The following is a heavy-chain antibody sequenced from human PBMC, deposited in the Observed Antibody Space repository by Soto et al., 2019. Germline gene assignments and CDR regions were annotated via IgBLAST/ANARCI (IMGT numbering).Heavy chain of an antibody. CDR2: ISYDGSKK. CDR1: GFTFSSYG. CDR3: AKDVEALARVGGMDV. J-gene: IGHJ6*02. D-gene: IGHD6-6*01. Sequence: LRLSCAASGFTFSSYGMHWVRQAPGKGLEWVAVISYDGSKKYYADSVKGRFTISRDNSKNTLYLQMNSLRAEDTAVYYCAKDVEALARVGGMDVWGQGTTVTVSS. V-gene: IGHV3-30*18.